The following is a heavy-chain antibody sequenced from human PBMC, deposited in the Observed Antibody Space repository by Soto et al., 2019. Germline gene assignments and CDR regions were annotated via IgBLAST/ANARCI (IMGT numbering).Heavy chain of an antibody. CDR1: AFTFRSYT. CDR3: ARDRDSSYFPPPYYFDS. D-gene: IGHD4-4*01. Sequence: GGSLRLSCAASAFTFRSYTMHWVRQAPGKGLEWVATISYDGSKTNYADSVRGRFTISRDNSKSTLFLQMDSLRPEDTAVYSCARDRDSSYFPPPYYFDSWGQGTLVTVSS. CDR2: ISYDGSKT. V-gene: IGHV3-30*04. J-gene: IGHJ4*02.